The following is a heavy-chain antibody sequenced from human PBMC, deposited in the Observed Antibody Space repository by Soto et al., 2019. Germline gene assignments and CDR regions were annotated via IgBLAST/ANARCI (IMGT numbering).Heavy chain of an antibody. CDR2: IIPIFGTA. CDR1: GGTFSSYA. CDR3: ARSADYYYGMDV. V-gene: IGHV1-69*13. Sequence: ASVKVSCKASGGTFSSYAISWVRQAPGQGLEWMGGIIPIFGTANYAQKFQGRVTITADESTSTAYMELSSLRSEDTAVYYCARSADYYYGMDVWGQGNTVTVSS. J-gene: IGHJ6*02.